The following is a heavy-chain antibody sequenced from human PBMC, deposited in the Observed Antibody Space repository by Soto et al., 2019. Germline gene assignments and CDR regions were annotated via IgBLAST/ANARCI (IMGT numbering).Heavy chain of an antibody. CDR3: ARHPPYYDFWSGYYDY. J-gene: IGHJ4*02. CDR1: GYSFTSYW. CDR2: IYPGDADT. V-gene: IGHV5-51*03. Sequence: EVQLVQSGAEVKKTGESLKISCKGSGYSFTSYWIGWVRQMPGKGLEGMGIIYPGDADTRHSPSFQGQVTISADKSISNAYLQWSSLKASDTAMYYCARHPPYYDFWSGYYDYWGQGTLVTVSS. D-gene: IGHD3-3*01.